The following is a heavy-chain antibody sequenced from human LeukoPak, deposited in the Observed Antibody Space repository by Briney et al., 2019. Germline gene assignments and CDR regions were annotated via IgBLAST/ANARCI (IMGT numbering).Heavy chain of an antibody. V-gene: IGHV3-7*01. CDR1: GFTFSIYW. CDR3: ARAPTPDVGYEYYFDY. D-gene: IGHD5-12*01. CDR2: IKQDGSEK. Sequence: GGSLRLSCAASGFTFSIYWMSWVRQAPGKGLEWVANIKQDGSEKYYVDSVKGRFAISRDNAKNSLYPQMNSLRAEDTAVYYCARAPTPDVGYEYYFDYWGQGTLVTVSS. J-gene: IGHJ4*02.